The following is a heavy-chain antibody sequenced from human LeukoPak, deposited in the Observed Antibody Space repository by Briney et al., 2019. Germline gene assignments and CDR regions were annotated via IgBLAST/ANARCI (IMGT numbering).Heavy chain of an antibody. V-gene: IGHV3-48*03. CDR3: AKAVGVIYMGIDF. CDR1: GFTFSSYE. J-gene: IGHJ4*02. Sequence: GSLRLSCAASGFTFSSYEMNWVRQAPGKGLEWVSYISSSGSTIYYADSVKGRFTISRDDSTNTLYLQMSSLRAEDTAMYYCAKAVGVIYMGIDFWGQGTLVTVSS. CDR2: ISSSGSTI. D-gene: IGHD3-10*01.